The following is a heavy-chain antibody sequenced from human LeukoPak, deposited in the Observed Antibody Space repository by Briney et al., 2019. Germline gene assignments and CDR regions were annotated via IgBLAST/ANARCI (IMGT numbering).Heavy chain of an antibody. J-gene: IGHJ4*02. V-gene: IGHV1-2*06. Sequence: ASVKVSCKASGYTFTGYYMHWVRQAPGQGLEWMGRINPNSGGTNYAQKFQGRVTMTRDTSIGTAYMELSRLRSDDTAVYYCARWGCSSTSCYLDYWGQGTLVTVSS. D-gene: IGHD2-2*01. CDR2: INPNSGGT. CDR1: GYTFTGYY. CDR3: ARWGCSSTSCYLDY.